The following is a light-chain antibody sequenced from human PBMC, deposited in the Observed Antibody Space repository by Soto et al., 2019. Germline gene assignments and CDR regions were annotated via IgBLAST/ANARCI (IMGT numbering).Light chain of an antibody. CDR3: QQRSNWPPT. Sequence: ETMLSQSVGALSLSPEETPTLPCRASQSVSNNYLAWYQPKPGQAPRLLIYGASNRATGIPARFSGSGSGTDFTLTISSLEPEDFAVYYCQQRSNWPPTFGQGTRLEIK. V-gene: IGKV3-11*01. CDR2: GAS. J-gene: IGKJ5*01. CDR1: QSVSNNY.